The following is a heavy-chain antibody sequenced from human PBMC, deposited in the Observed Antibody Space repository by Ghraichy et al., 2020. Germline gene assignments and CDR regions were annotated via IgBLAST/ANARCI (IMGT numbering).Heavy chain of an antibody. J-gene: IGHJ4*02. Sequence: GESLNISCAASGFSFSNYAMSWVRQAPGKGLEWVSGISESGSGTYYADSVKGRFAISRDNSRNLLFLRMNSLRAEDTAEYYCAKEVAASGNPYFDSWGQGSLVTVSS. CDR1: GFSFSNYA. CDR3: AKEVAASGNPYFDS. V-gene: IGHV3-23*01. CDR2: ISESGSGT. D-gene: IGHD6-13*01.